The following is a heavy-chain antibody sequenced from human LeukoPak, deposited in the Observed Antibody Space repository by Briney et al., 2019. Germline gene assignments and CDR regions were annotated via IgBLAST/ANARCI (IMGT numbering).Heavy chain of an antibody. J-gene: IGHJ4*02. D-gene: IGHD3-16*02. CDR3: AREDYVWGSYLINY. CDR2: ISSSGSTI. Sequence: GGSLRLSCAASGFTFSDYYMSWIRQAPGKGLEWVSYISSSGSTIYYADSVKGRFTISRDNAKNPLYLQMNSLRAEDTAVYYCAREDYVWGSYLINYWGQGTLVTVSS. V-gene: IGHV3-11*01. CDR1: GFTFSDYY.